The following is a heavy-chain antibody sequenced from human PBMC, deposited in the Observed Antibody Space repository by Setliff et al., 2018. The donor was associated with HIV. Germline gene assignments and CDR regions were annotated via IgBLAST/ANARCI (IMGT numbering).Heavy chain of an antibody. Sequence: PSETLSLTCAVYGGSFSGYYWSWIRQPPGKGLEWIGEINHSGSTNYNPSLKSRVTISVDTSKNQFPLKLSSVTAADTAVYYCARVLRITIIRGPNWFDPWGQGTLVTVSS. CDR2: INHSGST. V-gene: IGHV4-34*01. CDR1: GGSFSGYY. J-gene: IGHJ5*02. CDR3: ARVLRITIIRGPNWFDP. D-gene: IGHD3-10*01.